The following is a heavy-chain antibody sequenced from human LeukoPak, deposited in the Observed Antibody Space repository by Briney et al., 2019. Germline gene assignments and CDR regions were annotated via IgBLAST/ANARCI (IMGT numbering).Heavy chain of an antibody. CDR3: ATDTKYYGSGTFDY. CDR2: FDPEDGET. D-gene: IGHD3-10*01. V-gene: IGHV1-24*01. CDR1: GYTLTELS. Sequence: ASVKVSCKVSGYTLTELSMHWVRQAPGKGLEWMGGFDPEDGETIYAQKFQGRVTMTEDTSTDTAYMELSSLRSEDTAVYYCATDTKYYGSGTFDYWGQGTLVTVSS. J-gene: IGHJ4*02.